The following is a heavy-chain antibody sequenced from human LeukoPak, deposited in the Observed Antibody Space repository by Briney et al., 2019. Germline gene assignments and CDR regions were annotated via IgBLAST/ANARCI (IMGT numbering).Heavy chain of an antibody. CDR3: ARGSDSSGYYVPNFDY. J-gene: IGHJ4*02. Sequence: SETLSLTCTVSGGSISSGDYYWSWIRQPPEKGLEWIGYIYYSGSTYYNPSLKSRVTISVDTSKNQFSLKLSSVTAADTAVYYCARGSDSSGYYVPNFDYWGQGTLVTVSS. CDR1: GGSISSGDYY. D-gene: IGHD3-22*01. V-gene: IGHV4-30-4*01. CDR2: IYYSGST.